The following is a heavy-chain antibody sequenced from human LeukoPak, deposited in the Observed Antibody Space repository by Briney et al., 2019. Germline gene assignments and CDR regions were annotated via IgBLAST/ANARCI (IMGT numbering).Heavy chain of an antibody. CDR3: ARSKGGYSSSPLDY. CDR1: GGSISSYY. V-gene: IGHV4-59*08. J-gene: IGHJ4*02. D-gene: IGHD6-6*01. Sequence: SETLSLTCTVSGGSISSYYWSWIRQPPGKGLEWIGYIYYSGSTNYNPSLKSRVTISVDTSKNQFSLKLSSVTAADTAVYYCARSKGGYSSSPLDYWGQGTLGTVSS. CDR2: IYYSGST.